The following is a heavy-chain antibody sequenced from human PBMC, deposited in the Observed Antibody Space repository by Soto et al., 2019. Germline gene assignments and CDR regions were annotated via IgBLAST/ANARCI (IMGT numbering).Heavy chain of an antibody. CDR3: ARSRSGAVPDSFGY. CDR2: ISKDGSVN. J-gene: IGHJ1*01. CDR1: GFMFSRYA. Sequence: QVQLVESGGRVVQPGGSLRLSCAASGFMFSRYAIHWVRQAPGKGLEWVAVISKDGSVNYYADSMRGRFSISRDKSKNTVYLEMNGMRDDDTAVFYCARSRSGAVPDSFGYWGQGTLVTVSS. D-gene: IGHD3-3*01. V-gene: IGHV3-30-3*01.